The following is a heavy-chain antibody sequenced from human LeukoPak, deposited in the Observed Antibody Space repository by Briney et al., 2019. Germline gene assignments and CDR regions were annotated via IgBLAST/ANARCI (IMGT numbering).Heavy chain of an antibody. D-gene: IGHD1-26*01. CDR2: ISYDGSNK. J-gene: IGHJ4*02. CDR3: ARVRAVGATALSY. V-gene: IGHV3-30-3*01. CDR1: GFTFSSYA. Sequence: PGRSLRLSCAASGFTFSSYAMHWVRQAPGKGLEWVAVISYDGSNKYYADSVKGRFTISRDNSKNTLYLQMNSLRAEDTAVYYCARVRAVGATALSYWGQGTLVTVSS.